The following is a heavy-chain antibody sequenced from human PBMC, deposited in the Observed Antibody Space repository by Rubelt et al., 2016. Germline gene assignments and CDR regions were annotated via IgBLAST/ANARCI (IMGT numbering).Heavy chain of an antibody. Sequence: TFSSYGISWVRQAPGQGLEWMGWISAYNGNTNYAQKLQGRVTMTTDTSTSTAYMELRSLRSDDTAVYFCARAIQLERRWFDPWGQGTLVTVSS. V-gene: IGHV1-18*01. J-gene: IGHJ5*02. CDR2: ISAYNGNT. D-gene: IGHD1-1*01. CDR1: TFSSYG. CDR3: ARAIQLERRWFDP.